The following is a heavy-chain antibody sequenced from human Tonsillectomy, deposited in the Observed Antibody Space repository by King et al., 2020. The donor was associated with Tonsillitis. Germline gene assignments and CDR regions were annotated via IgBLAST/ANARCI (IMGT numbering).Heavy chain of an antibody. J-gene: IGHJ6*03. V-gene: IGHV3-49*02. CDR2: IRSKAYGWTS. CDR1: GFTFGYYA. Sequence: VQLVESGGGLVQPGRSLRLSCTASGFTFGYYAMSWVRQAPGKGLGWVTFIRSKAYGWTSEYAASVKGRFTILRDDSKSIASLQMNSLKTEDTAVYYCTRVGVTMVRGASPKYYYYYMDVWGKGTTVTVSS. D-gene: IGHD3-10*01. CDR3: TRVGVTMVRGASPKYYYYYMDV.